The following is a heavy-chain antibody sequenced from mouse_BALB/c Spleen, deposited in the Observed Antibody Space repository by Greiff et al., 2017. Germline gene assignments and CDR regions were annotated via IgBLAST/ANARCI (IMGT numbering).Heavy chain of an antibody. Sequence: EVKLMESGGGLVKPGGSLKLSCAASGFTFSDYYMYWVRQTPEKRLEWVATISDGGSYTYYPDSVKGRFTISRDNAKNNLYLQMSSLKSEDTAMYYCARYGSSSAMDYWGQGTSVTVSS. CDR2: ISDGGSYT. CDR3: ARYGSSSAMDY. J-gene: IGHJ4*01. V-gene: IGHV5-4*02. CDR1: GFTFSDYY. D-gene: IGHD1-1*01.